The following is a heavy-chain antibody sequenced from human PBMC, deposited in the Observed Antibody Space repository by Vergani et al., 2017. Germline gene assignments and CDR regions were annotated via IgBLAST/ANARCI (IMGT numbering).Heavy chain of an antibody. Sequence: QVQLVESGGGVVQPGRSLRLSCAASGFTFSSYAMHWVRQAPGKGLEWVAVISYDGSNKYYADSVKGRFTISRDNSKNTLYLQMNSLRAEDTAVYYCARDGRYCSSTSSYTRGYYYYYMDVWGKGTTVTVSS. J-gene: IGHJ6*03. V-gene: IGHV3-30-3*01. D-gene: IGHD2-2*02. CDR1: GFTFSSYA. CDR3: ARDGRYCSSTSSYTRGYYYYYMDV. CDR2: ISYDGSNK.